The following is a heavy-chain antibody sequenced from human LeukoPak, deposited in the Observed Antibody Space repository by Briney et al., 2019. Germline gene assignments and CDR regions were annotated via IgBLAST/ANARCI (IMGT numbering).Heavy chain of an antibody. Sequence: GGSLRLSCAASGFTFSSYAMHWVRQAPGKGLEWVTLISYDGSNKYYSDSVKGRFTISRDNSMHTLYLQMNSLRPEDTAVYYCARDDTGYGLFDPWGQGTLVTVSS. D-gene: IGHD5-12*01. J-gene: IGHJ5*02. CDR1: GFTFSSYA. CDR3: ARDDTGYGLFDP. CDR2: ISYDGSNK. V-gene: IGHV3-30-3*01.